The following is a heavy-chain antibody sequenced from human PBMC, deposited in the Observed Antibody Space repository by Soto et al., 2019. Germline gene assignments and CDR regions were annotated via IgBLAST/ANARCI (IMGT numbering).Heavy chain of an antibody. D-gene: IGHD1-26*01. CDR1: GYTFTSYG. Sequence: QVQLVQSGAEVKKPGASVKVSCKASGYTFTSYGISWVRQAPGQGLEGMGWISAYNGNTNYAQKLQGRVTMTTDTSTSTAYMELRSLRSDATAVYYCARDGDSGSYYEALNWFDPWGQGTLVTVSS. CDR3: ARDGDSGSYYEALNWFDP. V-gene: IGHV1-18*01. CDR2: ISAYNGNT. J-gene: IGHJ5*02.